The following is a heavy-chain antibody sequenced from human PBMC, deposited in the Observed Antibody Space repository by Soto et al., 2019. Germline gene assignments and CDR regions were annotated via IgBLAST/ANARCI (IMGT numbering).Heavy chain of an antibody. CDR2: ISSSSSTI. CDR1: GFTFSSYS. V-gene: IGHV3-48*01. D-gene: IGHD2-2*01. Sequence: GGSLRLSCAASGFTFSSYSMNWVRQAPGKGLEWVSYISSSSSTIYYADSVKGRFTISRDNAKNSLYLQMNSLRAEDTAVYYCARDFGVVTGRLSTDAFDIWGQGTMVTVSS. CDR3: ARDFGVVTGRLSTDAFDI. J-gene: IGHJ3*02.